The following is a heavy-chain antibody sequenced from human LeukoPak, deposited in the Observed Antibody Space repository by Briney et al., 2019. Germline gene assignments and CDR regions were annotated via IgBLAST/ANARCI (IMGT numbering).Heavy chain of an antibody. D-gene: IGHD3-10*01. Sequence: PGGSLRLSCAASGFTFSSYWMSWVRQAPGKGLEWVANIKQDGSEKYYVDSVKGRFTISRDNAKNSLYLQMNSLRAEDTAVYYCARVSYYYYGSGSYSQDAFDIWGQGTMVTVPS. CDR3: ARVSYYYYGSGSYSQDAFDI. CDR1: GFTFSSYW. CDR2: IKQDGSEK. V-gene: IGHV3-7*01. J-gene: IGHJ3*02.